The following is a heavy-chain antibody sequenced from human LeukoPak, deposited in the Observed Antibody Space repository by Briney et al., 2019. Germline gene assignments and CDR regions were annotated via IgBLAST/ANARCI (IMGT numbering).Heavy chain of an antibody. D-gene: IGHD2-15*01. J-gene: IGHJ5*02. V-gene: IGHV4-61*02. CDR1: GGSITSGSHY. CDR2: IYVGGTT. CDR3: ARVGWGDCRAGTCFCFDP. Sequence: SETLSLTCTVSGGSITSGSHYWSWIRQPAGKGLEWIGRIYVGGTTNYNPSLQSRVTISIDTSKNQFSLTLSSVTAADTAVYYCARVGWGDCRAGTCFCFDPWGPGTLVTASS.